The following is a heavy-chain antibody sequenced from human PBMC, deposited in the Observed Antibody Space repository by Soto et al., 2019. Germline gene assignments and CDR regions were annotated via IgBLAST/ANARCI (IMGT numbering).Heavy chain of an antibody. CDR1: GFTFSDYY. Sequence: PGGSLRLSCAASGFTFSDYYMSWIRQAPGKGLEWVAYISSSSSYTNYADSVKGRFTISRDNAKNSLYLQMNSLRAEDTAVYYCARVQWELPNNWFDPWGQGTLVTVSS. J-gene: IGHJ5*02. CDR2: ISSSSSYT. V-gene: IGHV3-11*06. CDR3: ARVQWELPNNWFDP. D-gene: IGHD1-26*01.